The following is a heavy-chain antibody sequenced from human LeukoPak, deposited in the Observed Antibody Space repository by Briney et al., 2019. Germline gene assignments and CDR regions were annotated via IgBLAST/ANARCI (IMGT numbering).Heavy chain of an antibody. D-gene: IGHD1-1*01. Sequence: PGGSLRLSCAASGFTFSSYTMNWVRQAPGKGLEWVSSIRSSGSYISYADSVKGRFTISRDNAENSLYLQMNSLRAEDTAVYYCAGGGLGTGLLGYWGQGTLVTVSS. CDR1: GFTFSSYT. V-gene: IGHV3-21*01. CDR3: AGGGLGTGLLGY. J-gene: IGHJ4*02. CDR2: IRSSGSYI.